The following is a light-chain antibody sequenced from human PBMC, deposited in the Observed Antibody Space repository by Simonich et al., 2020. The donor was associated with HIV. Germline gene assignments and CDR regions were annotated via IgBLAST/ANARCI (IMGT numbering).Light chain of an antibody. V-gene: IGKV3-15*01. J-gene: IGKJ1*01. CDR3: QQYNNWPRT. CDR2: GAS. Sequence: EIVMTQSPATLSVSPGERATLSCRASQSVSSNLAWYQQKPGQAPRLLIYGASTRATGIPARFSGSGSGTEFTLTISSMQSEDFAVYYCQQYNNWPRTFGLGTKVEMK. CDR1: QSVSSN.